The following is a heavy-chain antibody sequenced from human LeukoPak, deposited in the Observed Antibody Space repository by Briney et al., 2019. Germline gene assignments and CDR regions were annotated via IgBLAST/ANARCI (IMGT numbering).Heavy chain of an antibody. J-gene: IGHJ4*02. V-gene: IGHV1-8*01. D-gene: IGHD3-9*01. CDR2: MDPNSGHT. CDR3: ARGYFDGKFDY. Sequence: ASVKVSCKASGYTFTSHDVNWLRQATGQGLEWLGWMDPNSGHTGFAQKFQGRVTMTRDTSISTAYMELSSLRSEDTAVYYCARGYFDGKFDYWGQGTLVTVSS. CDR1: GYTFTSHD.